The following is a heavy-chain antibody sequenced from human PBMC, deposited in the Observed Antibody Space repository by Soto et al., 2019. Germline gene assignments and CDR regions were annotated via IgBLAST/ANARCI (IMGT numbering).Heavy chain of an antibody. Sequence: ASVKVSCKASGYTFTTYYMHWVRQAPGQGLEWMGIINPSGGSTTYAQKFQGRVTMTRDTSTRTVYMELSSLRSEDTAVYYCVLTYPRVDWGQGTLVTVSS. J-gene: IGHJ4*02. CDR2: INPSGGST. D-gene: IGHD2-15*01. CDR1: GYTFTTYY. V-gene: IGHV1-46*01. CDR3: VLTYPRVD.